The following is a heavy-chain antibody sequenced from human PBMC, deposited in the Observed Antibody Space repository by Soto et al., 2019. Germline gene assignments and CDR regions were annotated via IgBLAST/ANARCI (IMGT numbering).Heavy chain of an antibody. Sequence: GASVKVSCKASGYTFTGYYMHWVRQAPGQGLEWMGWINPNSGGTNYAQKFQGWVTMTRDTSISTAYMELSRLRSDDTAVYYRARDLVSAGGSNYYYYYGMDVWGQGTTVTVSS. CDR1: GYTFTGYY. D-gene: IGHD3-10*01. V-gene: IGHV1-2*04. CDR2: INPNSGGT. J-gene: IGHJ6*02. CDR3: ARDLVSAGGSNYYYYYGMDV.